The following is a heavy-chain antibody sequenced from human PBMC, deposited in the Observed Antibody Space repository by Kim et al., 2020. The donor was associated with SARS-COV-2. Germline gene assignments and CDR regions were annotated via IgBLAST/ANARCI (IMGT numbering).Heavy chain of an antibody. CDR2: ISGSGGST. CDR1: GFTFSSYA. J-gene: IGHJ6*02. Sequence: GGSLRLSCAASGFTFSSYAMSWVRQAPGKGLEWVSAISGSGGSTYYADSVKGRFTISRDNSKNTLYLQMNSLRAEDTAVYYCANNPLGTFFGLVKAPYGMDVWGQGTTVTVSS. CDR3: ANNPLGTFFGLVKAPYGMDV. D-gene: IGHD3-3*01. V-gene: IGHV3-23*01.